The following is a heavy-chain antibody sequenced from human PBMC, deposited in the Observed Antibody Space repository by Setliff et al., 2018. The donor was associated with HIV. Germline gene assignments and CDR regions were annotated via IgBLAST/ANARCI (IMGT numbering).Heavy chain of an antibody. D-gene: IGHD3-22*01. J-gene: IGHJ1*01. V-gene: IGHV1-24*01. CDR1: GYTLAELS. CDR2: FDPEDVET. CDR3: ATVRRYYYDSSGQEYFQH. Sequence: ASVKVSCKVSGYTLAELSIHWVRQAPGKGLEWMGGFDPEDVETVYAQKFQGRVNMTEDTSTDTAYMELSSLRSEDTAVYYCATVRRYYYDSSGQEYFQHWGQGTLVTVSS.